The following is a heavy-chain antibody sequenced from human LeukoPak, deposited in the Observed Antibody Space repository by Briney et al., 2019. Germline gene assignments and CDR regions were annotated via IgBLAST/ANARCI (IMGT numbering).Heavy chain of an antibody. CDR3: ARSPPTYYYDSSGYHLFDP. D-gene: IGHD3-22*01. Sequence: SGPALVKPTQTLTLTCTFSGFSLSTSETWESLSRQPPGKALEWLARIDWDDDKYYSTSLKTRLTISKDTSKNQVVLTMTNMDPVDTATYYCARSPPTYYYDSSGYHLFDPWGQGTLVTVSS. CDR2: IDWDDDK. J-gene: IGHJ5*02. V-gene: IGHV2-70*11. CDR1: GFSLSTSETW.